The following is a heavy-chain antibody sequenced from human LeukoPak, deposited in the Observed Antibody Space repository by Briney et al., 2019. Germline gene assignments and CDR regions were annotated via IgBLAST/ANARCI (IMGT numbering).Heavy chain of an antibody. CDR1: GDSFSYFY. V-gene: IGHV4-59*12. CDR2: IYNSGST. D-gene: IGHD6-6*01. Sequence: SETLSLTCTVSGDSFSYFYWSWIRQPPGKGLEWIGYIYNSGSTNYNPSLKSRVTISLDTSKNQFSLKLSSVTAADTAVYYCARGRKGAARPRWGSYMDVWGKGTTVTVSS. J-gene: IGHJ6*03. CDR3: ARGRKGAARPRWGSYMDV.